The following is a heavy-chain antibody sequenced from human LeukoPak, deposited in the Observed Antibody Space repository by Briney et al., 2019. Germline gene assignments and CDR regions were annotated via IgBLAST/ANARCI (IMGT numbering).Heavy chain of an antibody. CDR2: IGIGADT. J-gene: IGHJ5*02. D-gene: IGHD2-2*01. V-gene: IGHV3-23*01. Sequence: GGSLRLSCAASGFTFSSYTMSWVRQAPGKGLEWVSGIGIGADTYYADSVKGRFTISRDNSRNTLYLQMNSLRVEDTAVYYCAKEPREYCSSSSCPNWLDPWGQGTLVTVSS. CDR1: GFTFSSYT. CDR3: AKEPREYCSSSSCPNWLDP.